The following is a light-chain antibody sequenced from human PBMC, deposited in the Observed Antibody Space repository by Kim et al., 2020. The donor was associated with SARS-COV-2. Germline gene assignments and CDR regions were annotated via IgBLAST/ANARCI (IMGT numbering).Light chain of an antibody. CDR1: KVGDKY. Sequence: SYELTQPPSVSVSPGQTAIITCSGDKVGDKYVCWYQQKPGQSPVVVIYEDTNRPSGIPERFSGSNSGNTATLTISGTQTVDEADYYCQAWDSSTAVFGGGTKLTVL. CDR3: QAWDSSTAV. CDR2: EDT. J-gene: IGLJ2*01. V-gene: IGLV3-1*01.